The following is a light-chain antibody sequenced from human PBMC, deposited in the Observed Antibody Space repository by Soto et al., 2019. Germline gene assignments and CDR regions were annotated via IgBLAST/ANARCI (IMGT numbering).Light chain of an antibody. CDR1: QSVLTY. CDR2: GAS. CDR3: HQYNSWPPHT. J-gene: IGKJ5*01. V-gene: IGKV3-15*01. Sequence: EVVMTQSPATLSVSPGERATGSWRASQSVLTYVAWYQQKPGQAPRLLIYGASTRATGVPARFSGSGSGTEFTLSISSLQSEDSAVYYCHQYNSWPPHTFGQGTRLEIK.